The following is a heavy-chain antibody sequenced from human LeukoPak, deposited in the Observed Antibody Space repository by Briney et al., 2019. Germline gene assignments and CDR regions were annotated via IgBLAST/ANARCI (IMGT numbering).Heavy chain of an antibody. D-gene: IGHD1-26*01. Sequence: PGGSLRLSCAASGFTFSSYAMYWVRQAPGKGLEWVAVISYDESNKYYADSVKGRFTISRDNSKNTLYLQMNSLRGEDTAVYYCARDEKYSGSYFTVCDYWGQGTLVTVAS. CDR2: ISYDESNK. CDR3: ARDEKYSGSYFTVCDY. J-gene: IGHJ4*02. CDR1: GFTFSSYA. V-gene: IGHV3-30-3*01.